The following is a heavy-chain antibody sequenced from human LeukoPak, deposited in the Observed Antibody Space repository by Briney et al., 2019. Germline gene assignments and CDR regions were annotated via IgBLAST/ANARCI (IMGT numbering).Heavy chain of an antibody. J-gene: IGHJ4*02. D-gene: IGHD6-13*01. V-gene: IGHV1-18*01. CDR2: ISAYNGDT. CDR1: GDTFTRYG. CDR3: ARDHSAASPSY. Sequence: GASVKVSCKASGDTFTRYGFSWVRQGPGQGLEWMGWISAYNGDTNYAQKLQGRVTMTTDTSTTTLYMELRSLRSDDTAMYYCARDHSAASPSYWGQGTLVTVSS.